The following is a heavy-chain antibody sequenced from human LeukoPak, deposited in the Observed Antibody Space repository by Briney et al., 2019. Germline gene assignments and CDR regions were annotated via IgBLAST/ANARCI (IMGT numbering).Heavy chain of an antibody. V-gene: IGHV3-23*01. CDR2: ISGNGHQT. D-gene: IGHD3-22*01. Sequence: GGSLRLSCSASGFTFSRLAMTWVRQLPGRGLEWVSSISGNGHQTYYADSVKGRFSVSRDNSKNILYLQMDSLRADDSALYYCAKDANYYDSSGYLIPFDYWGQGTLVTVSS. CDR1: GFTFSRLA. J-gene: IGHJ4*02. CDR3: AKDANYYDSSGYLIPFDY.